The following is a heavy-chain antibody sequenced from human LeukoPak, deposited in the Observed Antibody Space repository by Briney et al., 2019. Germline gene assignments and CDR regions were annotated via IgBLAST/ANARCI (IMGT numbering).Heavy chain of an antibody. CDR1: GFTFNNYW. CDR2: INQDEGHK. CDR3: ARFRCIGSDLEVFDS. J-gene: IGHJ4*02. D-gene: IGHD5-12*01. Sequence: PGGSLRLSCAASGFTFNNYWFSWVRQSPGKGLERVANINQDEGHKYPVASVKGRFTISRDNARISLYLQMSGLRAEDAAVYYCARFRCIGSDLEVFDSWGQGTLVTVSS. V-gene: IGHV3-7*01.